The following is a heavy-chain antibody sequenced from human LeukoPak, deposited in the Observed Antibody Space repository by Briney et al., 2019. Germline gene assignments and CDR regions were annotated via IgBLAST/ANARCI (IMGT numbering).Heavy chain of an antibody. D-gene: IGHD3-10*01. Sequence: ASVKVSCKASGYTFTSYAMHWVRQAPGQRLEWMGWINAGNGNTKYSQKFQGRVTITRDTSASTAYMELSSLRSEDTAVYYCAATGWFGEYGDYWGQGTLVTVSS. CDR3: AATGWFGEYGDY. CDR1: GYTFTSYA. CDR2: INAGNGNT. V-gene: IGHV1-3*01. J-gene: IGHJ4*02.